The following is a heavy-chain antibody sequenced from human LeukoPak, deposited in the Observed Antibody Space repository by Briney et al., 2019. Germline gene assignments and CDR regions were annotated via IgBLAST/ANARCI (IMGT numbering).Heavy chain of an antibody. CDR2: ISAYNGNT. D-gene: IGHD2-15*01. CDR1: GYTFTSYG. V-gene: IGHV1-18*01. CDR3: ARDYSRYCSGGSCSTASDY. Sequence: EASVKVSCKASGYTFTSYGISWVRQAPGQGLEWMGWISAYNGNTNYAQKLQGRVTMTTDTSTSTAYMELRSLRSDDTAVYYCARDYSRYCSGGSCSTASDYWGQGTLVTVSS. J-gene: IGHJ4*02.